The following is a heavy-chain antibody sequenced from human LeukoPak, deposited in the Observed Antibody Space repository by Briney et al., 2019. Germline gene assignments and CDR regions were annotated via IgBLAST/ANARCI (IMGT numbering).Heavy chain of an antibody. CDR2: IRYDGSNK. Sequence: GGSLRLSCAASGFTFSSYGMHWVRQAPGKGLEWVAFIRYDGSNKYYADSVKGRFTISRDNSKNTLYLQMNSLRAEDTAVYYCAKARRYYYDSSGYYFDYWGQGTLVTVSS. J-gene: IGHJ4*02. D-gene: IGHD3-22*01. CDR1: GFTFSSYG. V-gene: IGHV3-30*02. CDR3: AKARRYYYDSSGYYFDY.